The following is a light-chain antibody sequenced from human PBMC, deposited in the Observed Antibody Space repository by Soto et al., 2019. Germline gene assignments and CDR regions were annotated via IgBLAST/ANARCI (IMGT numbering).Light chain of an antibody. CDR3: PQYNSYPT. Sequence: DIQMTQSPSTLSASVGDRVTITCRASQSISSWLAWYQQKPGKAPKLLIYKASSLESGVPSRFSGSGSGTEFTLTISSLQPDDFATYYFPQYNSYPTFGGGTKVEIK. CDR2: KAS. V-gene: IGKV1-5*03. J-gene: IGKJ4*01. CDR1: QSISSW.